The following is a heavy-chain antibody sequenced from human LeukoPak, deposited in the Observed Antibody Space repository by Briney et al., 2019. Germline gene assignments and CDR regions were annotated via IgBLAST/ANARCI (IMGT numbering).Heavy chain of an antibody. V-gene: IGHV1-2*02. J-gene: IGHJ5*01. CDR1: GYTLTEYY. CDR2: VTPSTGDT. CDR3: ARDIAPSGSWWFDS. D-gene: IGHD6-13*01. Sequence: GASVKVSCKASGYTLTEYYIHWLRQAPGQEVAWMGWVTPSTGDTLYVQNFRGRVTMTRDTSIITAYMQLDGLKSDDTAVYYCARDIAPSGSWWFDSWGQGTLVSVSS.